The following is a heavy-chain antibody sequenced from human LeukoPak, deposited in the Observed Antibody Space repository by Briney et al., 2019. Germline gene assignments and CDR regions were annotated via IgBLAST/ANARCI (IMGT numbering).Heavy chain of an antibody. CDR1: GFTFSSYG. CDR3: ARGSDMVRGVIDSFDY. D-gene: IGHD3-10*01. Sequence: SGGSLRLSCAASGFTFSSYGMNWVRQAPGKGLEWVSYISSSGSTIYYADSVKGRFTISRDNAKNSLYLQMNSLRAEDTAVYYCARGSDMVRGVIDSFDYWGQGTLVTVSS. CDR2: ISSSGSTI. V-gene: IGHV3-48*03. J-gene: IGHJ4*02.